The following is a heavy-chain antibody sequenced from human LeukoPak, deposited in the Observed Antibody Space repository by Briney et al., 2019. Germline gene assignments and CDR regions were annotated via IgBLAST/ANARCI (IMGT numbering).Heavy chain of an antibody. J-gene: IGHJ6*04. CDR2: INHSGST. D-gene: IGHD6-19*01. CDR3: ARGRLGYYYGMDV. Sequence: SETLSLTCAVYGGSFSGYYWSWIRQPPGKGLEWIGEINHSGSTNYNPSLKSRVTISVDTSKNQFSLKLSSVTAADTAVYYYARGRLGYYYGMDVWGKGTTVTVSS. V-gene: IGHV4-34*01. CDR1: GGSFSGYY.